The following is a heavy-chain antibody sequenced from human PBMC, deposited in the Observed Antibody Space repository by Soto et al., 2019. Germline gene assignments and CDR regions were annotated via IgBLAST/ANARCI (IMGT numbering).Heavy chain of an antibody. CDR1: GGSVSSGSYY. J-gene: IGHJ4*02. CDR2: IYYSGST. CDR3: GREGIAVAGFDY. V-gene: IGHV4-61*01. Sequence: PSETLSLTCTVSGGSVSSGSYYWSWIRQPPGKGLEWIGYIYYSGSTNYNPSLKSRVTISVDTSKNQFSLKLSSVTAADTAVYYCGREGIAVAGFDYCDQGHLLTVSS. D-gene: IGHD6-19*01.